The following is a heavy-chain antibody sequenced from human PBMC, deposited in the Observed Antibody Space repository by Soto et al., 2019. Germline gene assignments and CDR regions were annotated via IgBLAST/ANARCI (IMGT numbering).Heavy chain of an antibody. D-gene: IGHD1-26*01. Sequence: LIRSCAAYGFSFSCHSMNWLRQAPGEGLEWVSSISSSSSYIYYADSLKGRFSISRDNAKNSLYLQMKSLRAEATAVYDCARDGSLVGANPTRAFDIWGQGTMVTVSS. V-gene: IGHV3-21*01. CDR2: ISSSSSYI. J-gene: IGHJ3*02. CDR3: ARDGSLVGANPTRAFDI. CDR1: GFSFSCHS.